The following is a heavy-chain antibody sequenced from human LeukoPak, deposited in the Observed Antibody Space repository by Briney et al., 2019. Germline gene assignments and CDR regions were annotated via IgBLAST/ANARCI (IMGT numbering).Heavy chain of an antibody. J-gene: IGHJ6*03. CDR2: IRYDGSNK. CDR1: GFTFSSYG. CDR3: GKEGRKGKPFFYGSGSANLFNI. Sequence: GGSLRLSCAASGFTFSSYGMHWVRQAPGKGLEWVAFIRYDGSNKYYADSVKGRFTISRDNSKNTLYLQMNSLRAEDTAGYYCGKEGRKGKPFFYGSGSANLFNIGGKG. V-gene: IGHV3-30*02. D-gene: IGHD3-10*01.